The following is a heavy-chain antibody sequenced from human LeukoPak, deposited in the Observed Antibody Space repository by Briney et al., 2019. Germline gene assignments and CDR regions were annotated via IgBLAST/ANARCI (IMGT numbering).Heavy chain of an antibody. CDR3: ARLRYYYDSSSAFDI. J-gene: IGHJ3*02. D-gene: IGHD3-22*01. Sequence: GGSLKIPCKGSGYSFTSYWIGWVRQMPGKGLEWIGIIYPGDSDTRYSPSFQGQVTISADKSISTAYPQWSSLKASDTAMYYCARLRYYYDSSSAFDIWGQGTMVTVSS. CDR2: IYPGDSDT. V-gene: IGHV5-51*01. CDR1: GYSFTSYW.